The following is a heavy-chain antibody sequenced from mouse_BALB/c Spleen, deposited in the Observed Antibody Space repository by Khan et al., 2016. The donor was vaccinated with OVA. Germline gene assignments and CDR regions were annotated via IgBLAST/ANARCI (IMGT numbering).Heavy chain of an antibody. CDR3: TRDYYGSGCVAD. J-gene: IGHJ3*01. CDR2: ISSGSFTI. D-gene: IGHD1-1*01. CDR1: GFTFSNFG. Sequence: EVELVESGGGLVQPGGSRKLSCAASGFTFSNFGMHWVRQAPEQGLEWVAYISSGSFTINYAATVQGRSTISRDNPKNTLFLQLTSLTSEDTAMYYCTRDYYGSGCVADWGQGTLVTVSA. V-gene: IGHV5-17*02.